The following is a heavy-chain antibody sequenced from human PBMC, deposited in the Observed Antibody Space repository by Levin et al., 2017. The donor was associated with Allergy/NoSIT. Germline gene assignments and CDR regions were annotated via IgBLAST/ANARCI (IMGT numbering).Heavy chain of an antibody. CDR3: AKDLSCGSCVRDYGMDV. D-gene: IGHD1-26*01. CDR1: GFTFDDYA. CDR2: ISWNSGSI. Sequence: GGSLRLSCAASGFTFDDYAMHWVRQAPGKGLEWVSGISWNSGSIGYADSVKGRFTISRDNAKNSLYLQMNSLRAEDTALYYCAKDLSCGSCVRDYGMDVWGQGTKVTVSS. V-gene: IGHV3-9*01. J-gene: IGHJ6*02.